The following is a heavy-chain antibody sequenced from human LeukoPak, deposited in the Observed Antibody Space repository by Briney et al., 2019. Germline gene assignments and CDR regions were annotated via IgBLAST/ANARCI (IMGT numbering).Heavy chain of an antibody. CDR3: AKPSGSYYYYYGMDV. V-gene: IGHV3-43*02. CDR2: ISGDGGST. CDR1: GFTFDDYA. D-gene: IGHD1-26*01. Sequence: GGSLRLSCAASGFTFDDYAMHWVRQAPGKGLEWVSLISGDGGSTYYADSVKGRFTISRDNSKNPLYLQMNSLRTEDTALYYCAKPSGSYYYYYGMDVWGQGTTVTVSS. J-gene: IGHJ6*02.